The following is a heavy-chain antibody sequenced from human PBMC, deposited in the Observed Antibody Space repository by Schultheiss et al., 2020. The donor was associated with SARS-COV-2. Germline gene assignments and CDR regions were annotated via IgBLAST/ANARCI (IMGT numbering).Heavy chain of an antibody. CDR3: ARLRFLGGHTYAKTLQSYYYYMDV. D-gene: IGHD3-3*01. CDR2: INHSGST. CDR1: GGSFRSYY. V-gene: IGHV4-34*01. Sequence: SQTLSLTCAVYGGSFRSYYWSWIRQPPGKGLEWIGEINHSGSTNSNPSLKSRVTISVDTSKNQFSLKLSSVTAADTAVYYCARLRFLGGHTYAKTLQSYYYYMDVWGKGTTVTVSS. J-gene: IGHJ6*03.